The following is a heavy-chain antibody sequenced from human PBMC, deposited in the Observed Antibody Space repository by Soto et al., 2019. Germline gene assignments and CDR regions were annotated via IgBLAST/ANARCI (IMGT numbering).Heavy chain of an antibody. CDR3: ARGRLDTAMVAKKYYFDY. V-gene: IGHV4-34*01. J-gene: IGHJ4*02. D-gene: IGHD5-18*01. CDR1: GGSFSGYY. CDR2: INHSVST. Sequence: SETLSLTCAVYGGSFSGYYWSWIRQPPGKGLEWIGEINHSVSTNYNPSLKSRVTISVDTSKNQFSLKLSSVTAADTAVYYCARGRLDTAMVAKKYYFDYWGQGTL.